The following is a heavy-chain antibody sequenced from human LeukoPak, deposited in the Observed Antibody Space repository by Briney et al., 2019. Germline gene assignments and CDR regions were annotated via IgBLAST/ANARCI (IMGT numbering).Heavy chain of an antibody. Sequence: GASVKVSCKASGYTFTSYGISWVRQAPGQGLEWMGWISAYNGNTNYAQKLQGRVTMTTDTSTSTAYMELRSLRSDDTAVYYCARDQNYDSSGYYYLFQAGRAFDIWGQGTMVTVSS. CDR3: ARDQNYDSSGYYYLFQAGRAFDI. V-gene: IGHV1-18*01. J-gene: IGHJ3*02. D-gene: IGHD3-22*01. CDR1: GYTFTSYG. CDR2: ISAYNGNT.